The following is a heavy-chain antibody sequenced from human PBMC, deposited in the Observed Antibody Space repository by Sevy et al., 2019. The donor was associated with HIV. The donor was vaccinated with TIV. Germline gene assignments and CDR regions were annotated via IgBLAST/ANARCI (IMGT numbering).Heavy chain of an antibody. CDR2: ISGSGGST. V-gene: IGHV3-23*01. CDR3: APGRCSSTSCRHGY. CDR1: GFTFSSYA. D-gene: IGHD2-2*01. Sequence: GGSLRLSCAASGFTFSSYAMSWVRQAPGKGLEWVSAISGSGGSTYYADSVKGRFTISRDNSKNTLYLQMNSLRAEDTAVYYCAPGRCSSTSCRHGYWGQGTLVTVSS. J-gene: IGHJ4*02.